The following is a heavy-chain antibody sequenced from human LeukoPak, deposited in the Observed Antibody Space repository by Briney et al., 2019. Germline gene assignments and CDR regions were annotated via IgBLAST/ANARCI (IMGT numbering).Heavy chain of an antibody. V-gene: IGHV1-69*08. D-gene: IGHD1-26*01. CDR3: TRVNLRGSQYNWFDP. Sequence: SVKVSCKTSGGTFNSHIFSWVRQAPGQGLEWMGRITPVIGSVKYAQKFQGRMTIFADASTTTAYMELNSLTSEDTAVYFRTRVNLRGSQYNWFDPWGQGTLVTVSS. CDR2: ITPVIGSV. J-gene: IGHJ5*02. CDR1: GGTFNSHI.